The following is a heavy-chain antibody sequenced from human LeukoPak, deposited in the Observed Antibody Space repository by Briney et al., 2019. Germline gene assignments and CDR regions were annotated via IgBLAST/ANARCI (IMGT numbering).Heavy chain of an antibody. CDR3: ARHSSSWYFGRVGFDP. Sequence: ASVKVSCKASGYTFTNYAMNWVRQAPGQGLEWMGWINTNTGNPTYAQGFTGRFVFSLDTSVSTAYLQISSLKAEDTAVYYCARHSSSWYFGRVGFDPWGQGTLVTVSS. CDR2: INTNTGNP. CDR1: GYTFTNYA. D-gene: IGHD6-13*01. J-gene: IGHJ5*02. V-gene: IGHV7-4-1*02.